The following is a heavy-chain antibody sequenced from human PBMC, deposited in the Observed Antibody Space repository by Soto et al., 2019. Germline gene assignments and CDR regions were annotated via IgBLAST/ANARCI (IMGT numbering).Heavy chain of an antibody. D-gene: IGHD3-9*01. V-gene: IGHV3-21*01. CDR1: GFTFSSYS. CDR2: ISSSSSYI. Sequence: PGGSLRLSCAASGFTFSSYSMNWVRQAPGKGLEWVSSISSSSSYIYYADSVKGRFTISRDNAKNSLYLQMNSLRAEDTAVYYCARAPYDILTGPAWGWFDPWGQGTLVTVSS. CDR3: ARAPYDILTGPAWGWFDP. J-gene: IGHJ5*02.